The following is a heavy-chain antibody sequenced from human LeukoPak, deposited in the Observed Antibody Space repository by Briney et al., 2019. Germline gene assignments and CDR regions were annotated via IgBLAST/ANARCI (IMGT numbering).Heavy chain of an antibody. D-gene: IGHD6-25*01. CDR2: IYPSGNS. CDR3: TRRTRLAAGVYNIDF. V-gene: IGHV4-4*09. CDR1: GGSISGYY. J-gene: IGHJ4*02. Sequence: SETLSLTCTVSGGSISGYYWNWIRQPPGKGLEWLGHIYPSGNSDYNPSLKSRVSMSVDTSKKQISLRLSSVTAADTAVYYCTRRTRLAAGVYNIDFWGQGTLVTVSS.